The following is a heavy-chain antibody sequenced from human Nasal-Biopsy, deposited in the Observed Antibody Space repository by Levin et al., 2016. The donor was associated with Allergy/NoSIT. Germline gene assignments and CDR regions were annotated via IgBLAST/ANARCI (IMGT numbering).Heavy chain of an antibody. Sequence: SETLSLTCAVYGGSFDNYYGSWIRQSPGKGLEWIGEINHRGHTTCNPSLKSRVTISVDTSKNQFSLNLRSVTAADTAVYYCATKSLGYCTNVFCYTGWFDPWGQGTLVTVSS. CDR2: INHRGHT. CDR1: GGSFDNYY. V-gene: IGHV4-34*01. J-gene: IGHJ5*02. CDR3: ATKSLGYCTNVFCYTGWFDP. D-gene: IGHD2-8*01.